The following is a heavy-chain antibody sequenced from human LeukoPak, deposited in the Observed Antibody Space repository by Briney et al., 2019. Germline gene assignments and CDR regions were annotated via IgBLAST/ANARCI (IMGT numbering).Heavy chain of an antibody. D-gene: IGHD3-10*01. CDR1: GGSISRYY. CDR3: ARSDYHNSGSHTVFDAFDI. Sequence: SETLSLTCTVSGGSISRYYWSWIRRPPGKGLEWVGYIDDSGNTNYNPSLKSQVTISVDKSKNQFSLKLSFVTAADTAMYYCARSDYHNSGSHTVFDAFDIWGQGTRVTVSS. CDR2: IDDSGNT. J-gene: IGHJ3*02. V-gene: IGHV4-59*01.